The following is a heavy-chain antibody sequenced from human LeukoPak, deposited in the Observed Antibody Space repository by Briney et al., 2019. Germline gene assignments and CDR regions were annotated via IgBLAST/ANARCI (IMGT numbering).Heavy chain of an antibody. CDR3: ARDRRADY. Sequence: GGSLGLSCAASGFTFSTYWMTWVRQAPGKGLEWVANIKQDGSEKYYVDSVKGRFTISRDNAKNTLYLQMNSLRAEDTAVYYCARDRRADYWGQGTLVTISS. V-gene: IGHV3-7*01. J-gene: IGHJ4*02. CDR2: IKQDGSEK. CDR1: GFTFSTYW.